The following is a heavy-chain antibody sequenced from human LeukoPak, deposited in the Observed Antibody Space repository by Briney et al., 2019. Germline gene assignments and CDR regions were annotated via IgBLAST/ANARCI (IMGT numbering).Heavy chain of an antibody. CDR2: IKQDGSEK. CDR1: GFIFSNYW. J-gene: IGHJ4*02. Sequence: PGGSLRLSCAASGFIFSNYWMNWVRQAPGKGLEWVANIKQDGSEKYYVDSVKGRFTISRDNAKKSLYLQMNSLRAEDTVVYYCVIRECWGQGILVTVSS. V-gene: IGHV3-7*05. CDR3: VIREC. D-gene: IGHD3-10*01.